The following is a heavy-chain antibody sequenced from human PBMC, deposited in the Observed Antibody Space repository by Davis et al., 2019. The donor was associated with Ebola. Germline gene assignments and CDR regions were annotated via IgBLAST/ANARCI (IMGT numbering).Heavy chain of an antibody. CDR2: IKSKTDGGTT. CDR1: GFTFSNAW. Sequence: PGGSLRLSCAASGFTFSNAWMSWVRQAPGKGLEWVGRIKSKTDGGTTDYAAPVKGRFTISRDDSKNTLDLQMNSLKTEDTAVYYCATARSDSSGWLDNWGQGTLVTVSS. V-gene: IGHV3-15*01. D-gene: IGHD6-19*01. CDR3: ATARSDSSGWLDN. J-gene: IGHJ4*02.